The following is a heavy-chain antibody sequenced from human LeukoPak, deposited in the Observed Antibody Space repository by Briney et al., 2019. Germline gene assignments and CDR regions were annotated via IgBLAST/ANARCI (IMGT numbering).Heavy chain of an antibody. Sequence: GASVKVSCKVSGYTLTDLSMHWVRQAPGKGLEWMGGFDPEDGETIYAQKFQGRVTMTEDTSTDTAYMELSSLRSEDTAAYYCATGSPSDSSGSFDYWGQGTLVTVSS. CDR2: FDPEDGET. CDR3: ATGSPSDSSGSFDY. V-gene: IGHV1-24*01. J-gene: IGHJ4*02. CDR1: GYTLTDLS. D-gene: IGHD3-22*01.